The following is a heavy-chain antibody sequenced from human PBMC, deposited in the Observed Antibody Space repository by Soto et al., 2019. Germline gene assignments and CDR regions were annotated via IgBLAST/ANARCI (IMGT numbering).Heavy chain of an antibody. CDR2: ISSSGNII. J-gene: IGHJ4*02. V-gene: IGHV3-11*01. D-gene: IGHD3-22*01. CDR1: GFTFSDYY. Sequence: PGGSLRLSCAGSGFTFSDYYMSCIRQAPGKGLEWVSYISSSGNIIYYADSVKGRFTISRDNAKNSLYLQMNSLRAEDTAVYYCARDLGYYASDGYFDYWGQGTLVTVSS. CDR3: ARDLGYYASDGYFDY.